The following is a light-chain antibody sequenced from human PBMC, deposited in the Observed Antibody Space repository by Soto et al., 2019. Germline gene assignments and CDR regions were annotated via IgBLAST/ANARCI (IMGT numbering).Light chain of an antibody. Sequence: QSVLTQPASVSGSPGQSITISCTGTSSDAGSYNLVSWYQQHTGKAPKLMIYEGSKRPSGVSNRFSGSKSGNTASLTISGLQAEYEADYYCCSYAGSSTWVFGGGTKLTVL. CDR1: SSDAGSYNL. J-gene: IGLJ2*01. V-gene: IGLV2-23*01. CDR3: CSYAGSSTWV. CDR2: EGS.